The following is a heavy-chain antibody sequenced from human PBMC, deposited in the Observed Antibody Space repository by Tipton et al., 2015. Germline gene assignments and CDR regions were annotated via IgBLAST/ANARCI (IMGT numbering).Heavy chain of an antibody. V-gene: IGHV3-23*01. CDR3: AKVYCSSTSCFYYYYCGMDV. CDR2: ISGNGGST. D-gene: IGHD2-2*01. Sequence: SLRLSCAASGFTFSSYAMSWVRQAPGKGLEWVSGISGNGGSTFYADSVKGRFTISRDNSKNTLYLQMNSLRAEDTAVYYCAKVYCSSTSCFYYYYCGMDVWGQGTTVTVSS. CDR1: GFTFSSYA. J-gene: IGHJ6*02.